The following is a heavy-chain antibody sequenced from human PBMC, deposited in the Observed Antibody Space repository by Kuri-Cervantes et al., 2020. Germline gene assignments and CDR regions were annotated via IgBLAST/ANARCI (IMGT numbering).Heavy chain of an antibody. J-gene: IGHJ3*02. CDR3: AKGGGDIVVVPAAKRKNAFDI. CDR2: IYYSGST. V-gene: IGHV4-59*12. CDR1: GGPISSYY. D-gene: IGHD2-2*01. Sequence: SETLSLTCTAPGGPISSYYWSWIRQPPGKGLEWTGYIYYSGSTNYNPSLKSRVTISVDTSKNQFSLKLSSVTAADTAVYYCAKGGGDIVVVPAAKRKNAFDIWGQRTMVTVSS.